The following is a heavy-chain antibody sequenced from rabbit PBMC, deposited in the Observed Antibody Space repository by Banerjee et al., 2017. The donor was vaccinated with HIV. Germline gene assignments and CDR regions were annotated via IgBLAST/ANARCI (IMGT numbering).Heavy chain of an antibody. CDR2: IYTTSSGDT. Sequence: QSLEESGGDLVKPGASLTLTCTASGFSFSSSYWICWVRQAPGKGLEWIACIYTTSSGDTYYASWAKGRFTISNASSTTMTLQVTSLTAADTATYFCARDLAGVIGWNFNLWGQGTLVTVS. CDR1: GFSFSSSYW. V-gene: IGHV1S40*01. D-gene: IGHD4-1*01. J-gene: IGHJ4*01. CDR3: ARDLAGVIGWNFNL.